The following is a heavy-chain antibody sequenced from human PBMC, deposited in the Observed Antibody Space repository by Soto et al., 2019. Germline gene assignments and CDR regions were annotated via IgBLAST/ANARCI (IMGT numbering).Heavy chain of an antibody. V-gene: IGHV2-5*02. CDR2: IYWDDDK. D-gene: IGHD1-1*01. CDR1: GFSLSARPVG. CDR3: AHRAGINGHWNGGYFDS. J-gene: IGHJ4*02. Sequence: QITLKESGPTRVKPTQTLTLTCTFSGFSLSARPVGVGWLRQPPGKALERLALIYWDDDKRYSPSLKSRPTIYKDTSKHQVVLTLTNMATVDTAISYSAHRAGINGHWNGGYFDSCCQGAMVIFAS.